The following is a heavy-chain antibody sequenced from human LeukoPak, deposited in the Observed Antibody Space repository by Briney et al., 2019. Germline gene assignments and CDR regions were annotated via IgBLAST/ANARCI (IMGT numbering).Heavy chain of an antibody. CDR3: TRGLPRDGLVVIAAANEY. J-gene: IGHJ4*02. Sequence: ASVKVSCKASGYTSISYVINWVRQAAGQGLEWMGWMHPKTGNTGFAQKFQGRVTSTRDTSISTAYMELSRLTSEDTGVYYCTRGLPRDGLVVIAAANEYWGQGSLVTVSS. CDR1: GYTSISYV. V-gene: IGHV1-8*03. D-gene: IGHD2-2*01. CDR2: MHPKTGNT.